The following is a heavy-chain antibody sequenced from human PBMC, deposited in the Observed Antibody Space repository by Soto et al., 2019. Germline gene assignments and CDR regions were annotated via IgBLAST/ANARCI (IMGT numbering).Heavy chain of an antibody. CDR3: ARYTYAHYYYYYGMDV. CDR2: IKQDGSEK. D-gene: IGHD2-2*02. CDR1: GFTFSSYW. V-gene: IGHV3-7*05. J-gene: IGHJ6*02. Sequence: EVQLVESGGGLVQPGGSLRLSCAASGFTFSSYWMSWVRQAPGKGLEWVANIKQDGSEKYYVDPVKGRFTISRDHAKNSLYLQMNSLRAEDTAVYYCARYTYAHYYYYYGMDVWGQGTTVTVSS.